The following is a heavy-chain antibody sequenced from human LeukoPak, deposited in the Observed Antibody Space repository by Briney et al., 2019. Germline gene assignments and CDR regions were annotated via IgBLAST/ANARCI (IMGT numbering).Heavy chain of an antibody. J-gene: IGHJ4*02. D-gene: IGHD6-13*01. CDR3: ARGEAAAGTSSFDY. Sequence: ASVKVSCKAPGYTFTGYYMHWVRQAPGQGLEWMGRINPNSGGTNYAQKFQGRVTITRDTSASTAYMELSSLRSEDTAVYYCARGEAAAGTSSFDYWGQGTLVTVSS. V-gene: IGHV1-2*06. CDR2: INPNSGGT. CDR1: GYTFTGYY.